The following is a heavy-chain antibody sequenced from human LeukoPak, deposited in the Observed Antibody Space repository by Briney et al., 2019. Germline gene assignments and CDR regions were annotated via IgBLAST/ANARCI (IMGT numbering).Heavy chain of an antibody. V-gene: IGHV4-4*07. CDR1: GGSISSYY. CDR3: ARVGGHPGGYYYYYMDV. J-gene: IGHJ6*03. CDR2: IYTSGST. Sequence: SETLSLTCTVSGGSISSYYWSWIRQPAGKGLEWIGRIYTSGSTNYNPSLTSRVTMSVDTSKNQFSLKLSSVTAADAAVYYCARVGGHPGGYYYYYMDVWGKGTTVTVSS. D-gene: IGHD3-16*01.